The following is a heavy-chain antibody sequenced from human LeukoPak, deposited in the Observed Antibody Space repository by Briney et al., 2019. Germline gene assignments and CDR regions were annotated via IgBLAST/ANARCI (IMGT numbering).Heavy chain of an antibody. CDR1: GGSISSSSYY. CDR3: AKAAAGTRDAFDI. Sequence: SETLSLTCTVSGGSISSSSYYWVWIRQPPGKGLEWIGSIYYSGSTYYNPSLKSRVTISVDTSKNQFSLKLSSVTAADTAVYYCAKAAAGTRDAFDIWGQGTMVTVSS. V-gene: IGHV4-39*01. CDR2: IYYSGST. J-gene: IGHJ3*02. D-gene: IGHD6-13*01.